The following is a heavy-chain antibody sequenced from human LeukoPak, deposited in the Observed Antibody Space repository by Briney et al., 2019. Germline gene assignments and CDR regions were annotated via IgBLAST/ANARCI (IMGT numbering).Heavy chain of an antibody. CDR2: MNSNSGNT. CDR3: TRGRGGTIVRGYMDY. CDR1: GYTFINYD. V-gene: IGHV1-8*01. J-gene: IGHJ4*02. Sequence: GASVKVSCKASGYTFINYDIMWVRQATGQGLEWMGWMNSNSGNTGYAQKFQGRVTMTRDTSRSTAYMELSSLRFEDTAVYYCTRGRGGTIVRGYMDYWGQGTLVTVSS. D-gene: IGHD3-10*01.